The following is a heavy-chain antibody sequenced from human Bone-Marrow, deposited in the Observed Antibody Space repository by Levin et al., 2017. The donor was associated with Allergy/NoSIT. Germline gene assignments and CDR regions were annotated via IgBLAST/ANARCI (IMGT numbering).Heavy chain of an antibody. CDR2: INPSNGDI. CDR1: GYTFTNYY. V-gene: IGHV1-46*01. J-gene: IGHJ3*01. Sequence: GESLKISCKPFGYTFTNYYMHWVRQAPGQGLEWMGIINPSNGDIRYAQKFQGRVTMTRDTSTTTVYMELGRLRSEDTAMYYCARGDIVAAISFVDLWGQGTMVTVSS. CDR3: ARGDIVAAISFVDL. D-gene: IGHD5-12*01.